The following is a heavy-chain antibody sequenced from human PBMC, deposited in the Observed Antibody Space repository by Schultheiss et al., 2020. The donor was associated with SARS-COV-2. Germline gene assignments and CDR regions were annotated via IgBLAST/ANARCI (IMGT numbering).Heavy chain of an antibody. J-gene: IGHJ4*02. Sequence: GGSLRLSCAASGFTFSSYAMSWVRQAPGKGLEWVSAISGSGGSTYYADSVKGRFTISRDNSKNTLYLQMNSLRGEDTAIYYCARRTYYDISDYWGQGTLVTVSS. CDR3: ARRTYYDISDY. CDR2: ISGSGGST. CDR1: GFTFSSYA. D-gene: IGHD3-9*01. V-gene: IGHV3-23*01.